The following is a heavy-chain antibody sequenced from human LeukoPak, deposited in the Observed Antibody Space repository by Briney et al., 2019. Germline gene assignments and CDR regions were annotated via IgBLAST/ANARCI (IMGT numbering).Heavy chain of an antibody. J-gene: IGHJ3*02. D-gene: IGHD3-22*01. CDR1: GFTCSSYW. V-gene: IGHV3-7*01. CDR3: ARERTTYYYDSSGYSPDAFDI. CDR2: IKQDGSEK. Sequence: PGGSLRLSCAASGFTCSSYWMSWVRQAPGKGLEWVANIKQDGSEKYYVDSVKGGFTICRDNAKNSLYLQMNSLRAADTAVYYCARERTTYYYDSSGYSPDAFDIWGQGTMVTVSS.